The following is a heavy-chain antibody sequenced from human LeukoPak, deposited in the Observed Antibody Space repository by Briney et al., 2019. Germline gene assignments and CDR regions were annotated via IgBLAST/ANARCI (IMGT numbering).Heavy chain of an antibody. D-gene: IGHD3-10*01. CDR2: ISSSSSTI. V-gene: IGHV3-48*01. CDR1: GFTFSSYS. Sequence: PGGSLRLSCAASGFTFSSYSMNWVRQAPGKGLEWVSYISSSSSTIYYADSVKVRFTISRDNAKNSLYLQMNSLRAEDTAVYYCARDRRSGSYGGMFDYWGQGTLVTVSS. J-gene: IGHJ4*02. CDR3: ARDRRSGSYGGMFDY.